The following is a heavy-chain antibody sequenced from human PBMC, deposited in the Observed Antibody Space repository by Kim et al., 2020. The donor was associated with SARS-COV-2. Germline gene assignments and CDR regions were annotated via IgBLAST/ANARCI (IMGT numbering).Heavy chain of an antibody. CDR3: ARREYYYDSSGYANWFDP. Sequence: SETLSLTCAVYGGSFSGYYWSWIRQPPGKGLEWIGEINHSGSTNYNPSLKSRVTISVDTSKNQFSLKLSSVTAADTAVYYCARREYYYDSSGYANWFDP. J-gene: IGHJ5*02. D-gene: IGHD3-22*01. CDR1: GGSFSGYY. V-gene: IGHV4-34*01. CDR2: INHSGST.